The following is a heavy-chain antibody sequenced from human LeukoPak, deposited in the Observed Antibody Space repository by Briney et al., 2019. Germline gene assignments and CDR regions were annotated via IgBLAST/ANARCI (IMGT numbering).Heavy chain of an antibody. CDR2: IDRGGVT. CDR1: GFTFSSYA. D-gene: IGHD5-12*01. J-gene: IGHJ4*02. CDR3: ARGRASTTIFDY. Sequence: GGSLRLSCAASGFTFSSYAMSWVRQAPGKGLEWVSHIDRGGVTEDADSVKGRFTVSRDTSRNIFHLHMSSLRAEDTAMYYCARGRASTTIFDYWGQGTLVTVSS. V-gene: IGHV3-53*01.